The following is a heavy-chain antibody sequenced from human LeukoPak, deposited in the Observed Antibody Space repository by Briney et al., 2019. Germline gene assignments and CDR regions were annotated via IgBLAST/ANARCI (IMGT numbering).Heavy chain of an antibody. CDR1: GFTVSSNY. Sequence: GGSLRLSCAASGFTVSSNYMSWVRQAPGKGLEWVSVIYSGGGTYYADSVKGRFTISRDNSKNTLYLQMSSLRADDTAVYYCGRVRGGYCSSSSCSDYWGQGTLVTVSS. J-gene: IGHJ4*02. CDR3: GRVRGGYCSSSSCSDY. V-gene: IGHV3-53*01. CDR2: IYSGGGT. D-gene: IGHD2-2*03.